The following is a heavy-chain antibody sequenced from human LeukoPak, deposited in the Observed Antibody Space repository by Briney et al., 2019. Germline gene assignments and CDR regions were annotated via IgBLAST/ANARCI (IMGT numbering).Heavy chain of an antibody. Sequence: SETLSLTCTVSGDSVRSSSYFWAWIRQPPGKGLEWIANIYYGGSTYYNPSLKSRVAITLDTSKNQFSLNLTSVTAADTALYYCARWGLGSSWDVFENWGQGTLVTVSS. D-gene: IGHD6-13*01. J-gene: IGHJ4*02. CDR1: GDSVRSSSYF. V-gene: IGHV4-39*07. CDR2: IYYGGST. CDR3: ARWGLGSSWDVFEN.